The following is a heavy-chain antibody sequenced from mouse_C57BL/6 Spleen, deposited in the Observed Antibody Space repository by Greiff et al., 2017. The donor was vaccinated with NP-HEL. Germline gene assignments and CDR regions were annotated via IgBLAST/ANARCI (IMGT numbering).Heavy chain of an antibody. CDR1: GFTFSDYG. D-gene: IGHD3-2*02. CDR3: AWYSSAHRYAMDY. CDR2: ISSGSSTI. J-gene: IGHJ4*01. V-gene: IGHV5-17*01. Sequence: EVQLVESGGGLVKPGGSLKLSCAASGFTFSDYGMHWVRQAPEKGLEWVAYISSGSSTIYYADTVKGRFTISRDNAKNTLFLQMTSLRSEDTAMYYCAWYSSAHRYAMDYWGQGTSVTVSS.